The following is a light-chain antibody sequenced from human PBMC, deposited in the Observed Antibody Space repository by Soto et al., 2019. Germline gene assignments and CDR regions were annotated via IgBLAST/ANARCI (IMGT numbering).Light chain of an antibody. CDR3: QSYDSSLSVV. J-gene: IGLJ2*01. CDR2: GNS. V-gene: IGLV1-40*01. CDR1: SSNIGAGYD. Sequence: QSVLTQPPSVSGAPGQRVTISCTGSSSNIGAGYDVHWYKQLPGTAPKLLIYGNSNRPSGVPDRFSGSKSGTSASLAITGLQAEDEADYYRQSYDSSLSVVFGGGTKVTVL.